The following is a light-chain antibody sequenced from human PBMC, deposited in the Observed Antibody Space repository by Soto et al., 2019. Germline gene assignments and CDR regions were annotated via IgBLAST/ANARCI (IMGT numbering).Light chain of an antibody. CDR1: QSISTS. CDR3: QQSHSTPFT. J-gene: IGKJ4*01. V-gene: IGKV1-39*01. CDR2: AAY. Sequence: DIQMSQSPSYLPASVGDGVTITCRASQSISTSLHWYQQKPGKAPNLLIYAAYRLQTGVTSRFSGSGSGTVFTLAISGLQPEDFAIYYCQQSHSTPFTFGGGTKVDIK.